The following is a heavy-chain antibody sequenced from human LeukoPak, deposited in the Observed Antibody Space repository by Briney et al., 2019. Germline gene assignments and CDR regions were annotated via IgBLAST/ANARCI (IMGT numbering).Heavy chain of an antibody. CDR3: ARSSDSSDLGY. Sequence: GMSLRVSCAASGFTFRSYGMHWVRQAQGKGLEWVAVIWSDGSQQHYADSVRGRFTIPRDNSKNTLYLQMNSLRVGDTAVYYCARSSDSSDLGYWGQGTLVTVSS. V-gene: IGHV3-33*01. D-gene: IGHD6-25*01. J-gene: IGHJ4*02. CDR2: IWSDGSQQ. CDR1: GFTFRSYG.